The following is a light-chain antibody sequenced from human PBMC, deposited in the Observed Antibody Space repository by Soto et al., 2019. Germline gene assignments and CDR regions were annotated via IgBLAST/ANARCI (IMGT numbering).Light chain of an antibody. CDR3: CSYAGSSAWV. Sequence: QSVLTQPASVSGSPGQSITISCTGARSDVGRYNLVSWYQQHPGKAPKLMIYEGSKRPSGVSNRFSASKSGNTASLTISGLQAEDEADYHCCSYAGSSAWVFGGGTKLTVL. CDR2: EGS. CDR1: RSDVGRYNL. J-gene: IGLJ3*02. V-gene: IGLV2-23*01.